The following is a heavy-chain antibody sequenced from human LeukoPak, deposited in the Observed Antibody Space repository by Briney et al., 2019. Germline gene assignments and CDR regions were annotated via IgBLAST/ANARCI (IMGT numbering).Heavy chain of an antibody. J-gene: IGHJ3*02. Sequence: PGGSLRLSCAASGFTFSSCAMSWVRQAPGKGLEWVSAISGSGGSTYYADSVKGRFTISRDNSKNTLYLQMNSLRAEDTAVYYCAKGKQYSSSPQSAFDIWGQGTMVTVSS. D-gene: IGHD6-13*01. V-gene: IGHV3-23*01. CDR2: ISGSGGST. CDR3: AKGKQYSSSPQSAFDI. CDR1: GFTFSSCA.